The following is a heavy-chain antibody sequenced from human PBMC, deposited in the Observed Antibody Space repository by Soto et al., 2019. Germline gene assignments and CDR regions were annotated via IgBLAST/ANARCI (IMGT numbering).Heavy chain of an antibody. CDR2: ISGYNGDT. J-gene: IGHJ4*02. CDR1: GYTFTSYG. V-gene: IGHV1-18*01. Sequence: ASVKVSCKASGYTFTSYGITWVRQAPGQGLAWMGWISGYNGDTNYAQKFQGRVTLTTDTSTSTPYLEVMTLRSDDTAVYYCAREGSYHYFDSWGLGTLVTVSS. D-gene: IGHD3-16*02. CDR3: AREGSYHYFDS.